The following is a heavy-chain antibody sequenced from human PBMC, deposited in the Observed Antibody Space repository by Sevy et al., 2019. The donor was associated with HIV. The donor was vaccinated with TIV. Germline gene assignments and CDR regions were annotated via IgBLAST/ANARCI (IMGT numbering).Heavy chain of an antibody. CDR2: INPSGGSA. CDR3: ARGTGYIPDFDY. D-gene: IGHD5-12*01. CDR1: GYTFTSYY. Sequence: ASVKVSCKASGYTFTSYYIHWVRQAPGQGLEWMGIINPSGGSASYPQNFQDRVTMTRDTSTSTVYMELSSLRSDDTAVYYCARGTGYIPDFDYWGQGTLVTVSS. J-gene: IGHJ4*02. V-gene: IGHV1-46*03.